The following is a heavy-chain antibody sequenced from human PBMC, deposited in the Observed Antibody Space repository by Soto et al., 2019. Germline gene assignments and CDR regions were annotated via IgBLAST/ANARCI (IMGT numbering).Heavy chain of an antibody. V-gene: IGHV1-8*01. Sequence: ASVKVSCKASGYTFTSYDINWVRQATGQGLEWMGWMNPNSGNTGYAQKFQGRVTMTRNTSISTAYMELSSLRSEDTAVYYCARGAGSSGWYEDAVFDYWGQGTLVTVSS. CDR3: ARGAGSSGWYEDAVFDY. J-gene: IGHJ4*02. CDR2: MNPNSGNT. D-gene: IGHD6-19*01. CDR1: GYTFTSYD.